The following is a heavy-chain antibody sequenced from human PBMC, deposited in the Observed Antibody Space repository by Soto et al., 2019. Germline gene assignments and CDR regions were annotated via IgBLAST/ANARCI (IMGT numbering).Heavy chain of an antibody. J-gene: IGHJ6*02. D-gene: IGHD1-7*01. CDR2: INHSGST. Sequence: PSETLSLTCAVYGGSFSGYYWSWIRQPPGKGLEWIGEINHSGSTNYNPSLKSRVTISVDTSKNQFSLKLSSVTAADTAVYYCMGELELPTYYYYYGMDVWGQGTTVTVSS. CDR3: MGELELPTYYYYYGMDV. V-gene: IGHV4-34*01. CDR1: GGSFSGYY.